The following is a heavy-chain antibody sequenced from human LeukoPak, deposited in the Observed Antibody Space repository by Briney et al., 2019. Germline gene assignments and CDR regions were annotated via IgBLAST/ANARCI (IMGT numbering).Heavy chain of an antibody. Sequence: GGSLGLSCAAPGFTFSSYSTNWVRQAPGKGLEWVSSISSSSSYIYYADSVKGRFTISRDNAKNSLYLQMNSLRAEDTAVYYCVVVVPADSYFDYWGQGTLVTVSS. J-gene: IGHJ4*02. CDR2: ISSSSSYI. CDR3: VVVVPADSYFDY. V-gene: IGHV3-21*01. D-gene: IGHD2-2*01. CDR1: GFTFSSYS.